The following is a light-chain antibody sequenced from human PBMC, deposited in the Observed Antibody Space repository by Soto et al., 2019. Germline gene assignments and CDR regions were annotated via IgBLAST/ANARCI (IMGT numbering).Light chain of an antibody. V-gene: IGKV3-11*01. CDR2: DAS. J-gene: IGKJ1*01. CDR1: QSVSSY. CDR3: QQYEDSPVT. Sequence: EIVLTQSPATLSLSPVERATLSCRASQSVSSYLAWYQQKPGQAPRLLIYDASNRATGIPDRFSGSGSGTDFTLTISRLAPEDIAVYYCQQYEDSPVTFGQGTKVDIK.